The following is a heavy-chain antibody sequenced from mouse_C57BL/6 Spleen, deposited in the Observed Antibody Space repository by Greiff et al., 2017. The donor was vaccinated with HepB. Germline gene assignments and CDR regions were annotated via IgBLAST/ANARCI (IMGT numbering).Heavy chain of an antibody. CDR3: APYYYGSSLFAY. V-gene: IGHV1-39*01. CDR1: GYSFTDYN. J-gene: IGHJ3*01. CDR2: INPNYGTT. Sequence: VQLKESGPELVKPGASVKISCKASGYSFTDYNMNWVKQSNGKSLEWIGVINPNYGTTSYNQKFKGKATLTVDQSSSTAYMQLNSLTSDDSAVYYCAPYYYGSSLFAYWGQGTLVTVSA. D-gene: IGHD1-1*01.